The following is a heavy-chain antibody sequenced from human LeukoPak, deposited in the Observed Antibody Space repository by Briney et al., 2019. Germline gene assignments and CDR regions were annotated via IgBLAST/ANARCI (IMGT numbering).Heavy chain of an antibody. CDR2: ISYDGSNK. J-gene: IGHJ4*02. CDR1: GFTFSSYG. CDR3: ARDRGSVGSGPFDY. Sequence: GGSLRLSCAASGFTFSSYGLHWVRQAPGKGLEWVAVISYDGSNKYYADSVKGRFTISRDNSKNTLYLQMNSLRAEDTAVYYCARDRGSVGSGPFDYWGQETLVTVSS. D-gene: IGHD3-10*01. V-gene: IGHV3-30*03.